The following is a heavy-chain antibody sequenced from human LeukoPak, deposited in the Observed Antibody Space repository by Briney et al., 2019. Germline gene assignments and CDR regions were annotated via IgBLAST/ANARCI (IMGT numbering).Heavy chain of an antibody. J-gene: IGHJ3*01. CDR1: GYTFNSYG. CDR3: ARVWYPPDAFDF. V-gene: IGHV1-18*01. D-gene: IGHD6-13*01. CDR2: ISVYNGVT. Sequence: ASVKVSCKASGYTFNSYGITWVRQAPGQGLEWVGWISVYNGVTKFAQKVQDRVTMTTDTSTNIAYMKLRNLRSDDTAVYYCARVWYPPDAFDFWGQGAMVTVSS.